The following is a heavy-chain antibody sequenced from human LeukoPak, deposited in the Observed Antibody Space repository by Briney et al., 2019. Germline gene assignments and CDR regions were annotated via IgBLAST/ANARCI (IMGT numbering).Heavy chain of an antibody. CDR3: ARVYQSAEYYFDY. Sequence: SETLSLTCTVSGGSIDSYYWSWIRQPPGKGLEWFGYIYYTGSTEYHPSLKSRVTISLDTSKNQFSLKLTSVTAADTAVYYRARVYQSAEYYFDYWGQGNLVSVSS. J-gene: IGHJ4*02. CDR1: GGSIDSYY. D-gene: IGHD2-2*01. CDR2: IYYTGST. V-gene: IGHV4-59*01.